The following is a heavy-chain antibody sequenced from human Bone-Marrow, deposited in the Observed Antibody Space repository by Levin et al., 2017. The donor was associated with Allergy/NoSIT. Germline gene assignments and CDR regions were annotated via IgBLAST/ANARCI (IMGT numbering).Heavy chain of an antibody. J-gene: IGHJ6*02. Sequence: GASVKVSCKPSADTLTKFGFSWVRQAPGQGLEWMGWINTKNGHTNYAQKLQERVTMTIDTSTKTAYMELRSLRSDDTAVYYCATIADHKPPYYYYVMDVWGQGTTVTVSS. CDR2: INTKNGHT. CDR3: ATIADHKPPYYYYVMDV. CDR1: ADTLTKFG. V-gene: IGHV1-18*04. D-gene: IGHD6-13*01.